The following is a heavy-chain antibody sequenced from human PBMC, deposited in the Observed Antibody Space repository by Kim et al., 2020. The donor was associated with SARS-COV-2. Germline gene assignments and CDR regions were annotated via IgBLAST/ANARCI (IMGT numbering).Heavy chain of an antibody. CDR3: ARDNLYYDILTGYLPSYYYYYDGMDV. V-gene: IGHV3-33*05. CDR2: ISYDGSNK. Sequence: GGSLRLSCAASGFTFSSYGMHWVRQAPGKGLEWVAVISYDGSNKYYADSVKGRFTISRDNSKNTLYLQMNSLRAEDTAVYYCARDNLYYDILTGYLPSYYYYYDGMDVWGQGTTVTVSS. CDR1: GFTFSSYG. J-gene: IGHJ6*02. D-gene: IGHD3-9*01.